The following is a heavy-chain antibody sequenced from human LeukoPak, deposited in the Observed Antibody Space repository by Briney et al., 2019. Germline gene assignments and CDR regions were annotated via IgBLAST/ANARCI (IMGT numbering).Heavy chain of an antibody. D-gene: IGHD3-10*01. Sequence: SETLSLTCTVSGGSITNSDYFWGWIRQPPGKGLEWIGNVDYSGRTHYNPSLMSRVTIYADNPKNQFSLKLRSVTAADTAVYYCARLDASSAHFSGSFPDYWGQGTLVTVSS. CDR3: ARLDASSAHFSGSFPDY. CDR1: GGSITNSDYF. CDR2: VDYSGRT. V-gene: IGHV4-39*01. J-gene: IGHJ4*02.